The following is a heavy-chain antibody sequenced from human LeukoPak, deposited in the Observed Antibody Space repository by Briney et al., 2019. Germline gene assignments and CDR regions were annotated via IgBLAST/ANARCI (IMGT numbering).Heavy chain of an antibody. CDR3: ARSSSSWQVDATVFDY. CDR1: GGSISSSYYY. CDR2: MYNSGST. D-gene: IGHD6-13*01. Sequence: PSETLSLTCTVSGGSISSSYYYWGWIRQPPGKGLEWIGTMYNSGSTDYNPSLESRVTISVDTSKNQFSLKLSSVTAADTAVYYCARSSSSWQVDATVFDYWGQGTLVTVSS. J-gene: IGHJ4*02. V-gene: IGHV4-39*07.